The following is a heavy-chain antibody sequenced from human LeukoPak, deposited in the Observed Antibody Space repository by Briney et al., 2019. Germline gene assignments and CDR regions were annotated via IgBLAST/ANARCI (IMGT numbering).Heavy chain of an antibody. Sequence: GGSLRLSCAASGFTFSSYSMNWVRQAPGKGLEWVSSISSSSSYIYYADSVKGRFTISRDNAKNSLYLQMSSLRAEDTAVYYCARDGIAAAGSDYWGQGTLVTVSS. V-gene: IGHV3-21*01. D-gene: IGHD6-13*01. CDR3: ARDGIAAAGSDY. CDR1: GFTFSSYS. J-gene: IGHJ4*02. CDR2: ISSSSSYI.